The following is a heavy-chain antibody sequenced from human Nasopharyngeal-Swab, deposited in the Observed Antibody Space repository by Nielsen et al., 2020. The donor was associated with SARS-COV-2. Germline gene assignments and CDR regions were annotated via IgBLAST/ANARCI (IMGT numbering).Heavy chain of an antibody. J-gene: IGHJ6*02. CDR2: ISASGSST. D-gene: IGHD1-26*01. V-gene: IGHV3-23*01. CDR1: GSTFRRCS. CDR3: AKESGSYLYYYYGMDV. Sequence: GESLKISCAATGSTFRRCSMSWVPQAPGKGLEWVSAISASGSSTYYADSVKGRFTISRDNSQNTLYLQMSSLRVEDTAVYYCAKESGSYLYYYYGMDVWGQGTTVTVSS.